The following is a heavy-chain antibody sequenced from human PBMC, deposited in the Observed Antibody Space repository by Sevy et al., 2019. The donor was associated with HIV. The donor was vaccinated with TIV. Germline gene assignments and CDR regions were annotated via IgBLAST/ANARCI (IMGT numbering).Heavy chain of an antibody. D-gene: IGHD3-16*01. CDR1: GGSISLYY. CDR3: AREAKLGAPLGY. V-gene: IGHV4-4*07. Sequence: SETLSLTCTVSGGSISLYYWSWIRQPAGKGLEWMGHIYGSGSTSYNPSLKSRVTMSVDTSQNQISLELTSVTAADTAVYYCAREAKLGAPLGYWGQGTLVTVSS. J-gene: IGHJ4*02. CDR2: IYGSGST.